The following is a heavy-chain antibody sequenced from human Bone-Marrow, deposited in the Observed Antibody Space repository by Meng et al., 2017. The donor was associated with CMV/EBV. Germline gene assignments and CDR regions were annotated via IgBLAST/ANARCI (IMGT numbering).Heavy chain of an antibody. CDR2: LSGSFFST. CDR3: AKATLPFGDYVWYFDL. J-gene: IGHJ2*01. D-gene: IGHD4-17*01. CDR1: GFAFRTFT. Sequence: SGFAFRTFTISWVRLAPCEGLGLVSTLSGSFFSTFYATSVTGRFTISGNTSENTVHLQINSLRTDDTAVYYCAKATLPFGDYVWYFDLWGRGTLVTVSS. V-gene: IGHV3-23*01.